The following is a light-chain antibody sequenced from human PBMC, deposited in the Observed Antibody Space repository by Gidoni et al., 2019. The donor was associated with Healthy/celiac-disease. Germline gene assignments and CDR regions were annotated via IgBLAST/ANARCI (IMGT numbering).Light chain of an antibody. CDR3: QQYNNWPPYT. V-gene: IGKV3-15*01. J-gene: IGKJ2*01. Sequence: EIVMKQSPPTLSVSPGERATLSCRASQSVSSNLAWYPQKPGQAPQLLIYGASTRATCIPARFSGSGSGTEFTLTISSLQSADFAVYYCQQYNNWPPYTFGQGTKLEIK. CDR1: QSVSSN. CDR2: GAS.